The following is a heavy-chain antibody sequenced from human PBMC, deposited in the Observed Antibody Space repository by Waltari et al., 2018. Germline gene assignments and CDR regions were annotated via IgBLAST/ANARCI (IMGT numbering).Heavy chain of an antibody. CDR1: GFTFSSYS. CDR3: ARDLIRITMVQGVIGDDAFDI. Sequence: EVQLVESGGGLVKPGGSLRLSCAASGFTFSSYSMNWVRQAPGKGLEWVSSISSSSSYIYYADSVKGRFTISRDNAKNSLYLQMNSLRAEDTAVYYCARDLIRITMVQGVIGDDAFDIWGQGTMVTVSS. J-gene: IGHJ3*02. D-gene: IGHD3-10*01. CDR2: ISSSSSYI. V-gene: IGHV3-21*01.